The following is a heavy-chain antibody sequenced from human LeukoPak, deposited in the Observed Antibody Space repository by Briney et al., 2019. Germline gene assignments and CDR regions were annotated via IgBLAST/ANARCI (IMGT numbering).Heavy chain of an antibody. CDR1: GFTFSPDD. CDR2: ISYDGSNK. CDR3: ARDHSKRWGKYGMDV. V-gene: IGHV3-30*19. Sequence: GGSLRLSCAASGFTFSPDDMHWVRQAPGKGLEWVAVISYDGSNKYYADSVKGRFTISRDNSKNTLYLQMNSLRAEDTAVYYCARDHSKRWGKYGMDVWGQGTTVTVSS. J-gene: IGHJ6*02. D-gene: IGHD4-23*01.